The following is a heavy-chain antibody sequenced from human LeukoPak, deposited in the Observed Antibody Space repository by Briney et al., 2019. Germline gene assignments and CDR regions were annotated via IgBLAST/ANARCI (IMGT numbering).Heavy chain of an antibody. J-gene: IGHJ4*02. CDR3: ARVVVGTPDY. D-gene: IGHD1-26*01. V-gene: IGHV1-46*01. Sequence: GASVKVSCKASGYTFTSYYMHWVRQAPGQGLEWMGIINPSGGSTSYAQKLQGRVTMTTDTSTSTAYMELRSLRSDDTAVYYCARVVVGTPDYWGQGTLVTVSS. CDR2: INPSGGST. CDR1: GYTFTSYY.